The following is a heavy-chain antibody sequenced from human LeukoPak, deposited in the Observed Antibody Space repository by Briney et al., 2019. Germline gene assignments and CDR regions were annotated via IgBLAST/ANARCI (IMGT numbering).Heavy chain of an antibody. J-gene: IGHJ4*02. CDR1: GFTFSSYA. CDR2: ISYDGSNK. V-gene: IGHV3-30-3*01. CDR3: ARHPHDY. Sequence: GGSLRLSCAASGFTFSSYAMHWVRQAPGKGLEWVAVISYDGSNKYYADSVKGRFTICRDNSKNTLYLQMNSLRAEDTAVYYCARHPHDYWGQGTLVTVSS.